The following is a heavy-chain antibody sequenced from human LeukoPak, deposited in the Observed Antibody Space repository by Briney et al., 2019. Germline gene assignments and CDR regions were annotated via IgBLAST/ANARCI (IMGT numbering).Heavy chain of an antibody. CDR2: VSTDSTYT. Sequence: AGGSLRLSCAASGFTFSNALMTWVRQAPGKGLEWLSYVSTDSTYTNYADSVKGRFTISRDNAKSSLYLQLNSLTAEDTAVYYCTREDNWYFDLWGRGTLVTVSS. V-gene: IGHV3-11*05. CDR3: TREDNWYFDL. J-gene: IGHJ2*01. CDR1: GFTFSNAL.